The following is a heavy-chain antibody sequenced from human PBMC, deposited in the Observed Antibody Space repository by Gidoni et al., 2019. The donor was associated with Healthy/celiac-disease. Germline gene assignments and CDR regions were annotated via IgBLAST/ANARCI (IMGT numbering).Heavy chain of an antibody. V-gene: IGHV4-38-2*02. CDR1: GYSISSGYY. D-gene: IGHD2-15*01. Sequence: QVQLQESGPGLVKPSETLSLTCTVSGYSISSGYYWGWIRQPPGKGLEWIGSIYHSGSTYYNPSLKSRVTISVDTSKNQFSLKLSSVTAADTAVYYCATLPDIVVGSNWFDPWGQGTLVTVSS. J-gene: IGHJ5*02. CDR2: IYHSGST. CDR3: ATLPDIVVGSNWFDP.